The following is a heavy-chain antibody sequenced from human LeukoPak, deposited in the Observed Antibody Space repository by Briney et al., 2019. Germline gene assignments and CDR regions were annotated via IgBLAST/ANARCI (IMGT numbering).Heavy chain of an antibody. D-gene: IGHD3-9*01. CDR2: IKQDGSEK. V-gene: IGHV3-7*01. CDR3: ARERYFFNF. CDR1: GFTFSNYW. Sequence: GGSLRLSCSASGFTFSNYWMSWVRQAPGKGLEWVANIKQDGSEKYYVDSVKGRFTVSRDNAKNSLYLQMNTLRAEDTAVYYCARERYFFNFWGQGSLVTVSS. J-gene: IGHJ4*02.